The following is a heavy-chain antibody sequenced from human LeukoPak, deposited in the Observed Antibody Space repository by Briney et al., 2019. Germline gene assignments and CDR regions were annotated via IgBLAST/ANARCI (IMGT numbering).Heavy chain of an antibody. CDR1: GFTFSTYM. Sequence: GGSLRLSCEASGFTFSTYMMSWVRQPPGKGLEWVSSISTTTSYMFYADSVKGRFTISRDNAKNSLDLKMNSLRAEDTAVYYCARDTGSNHGMDVWGQGTTVTVSS. J-gene: IGHJ6*02. V-gene: IGHV3-21*01. CDR2: ISTTTSYM. CDR3: ARDTGSNHGMDV. D-gene: IGHD2-8*02.